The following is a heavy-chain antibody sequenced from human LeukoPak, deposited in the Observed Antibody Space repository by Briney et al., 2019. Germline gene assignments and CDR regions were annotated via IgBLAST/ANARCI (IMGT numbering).Heavy chain of an antibody. CDR2: ITWNSGII. V-gene: IGHV3-9*01. CDR3: ARAGSSSKQYYFDS. J-gene: IGHJ4*02. D-gene: IGHD6-13*01. CDR1: GITFDDYA. Sequence: GGSLRLSCAASGITFDDYAMHWVRQAPGKGLEWVSGITWNSGIIGYADSVKGRFTISRDNAKNSLYLQMNSLRAEDTALYYCARAGSSSKQYYFDSWGQGTLVTVSS.